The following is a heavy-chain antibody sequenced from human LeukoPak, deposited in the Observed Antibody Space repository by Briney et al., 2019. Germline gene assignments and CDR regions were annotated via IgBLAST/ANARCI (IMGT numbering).Heavy chain of an antibody. J-gene: IGHJ4*02. D-gene: IGHD2-15*01. CDR3: AITIGGYCSGGSCFPRFDY. V-gene: IGHV4-39*01. CDR2: FYYSGST. Sequence: SETLSLTCTVSGGSISSSSYYWGWIRQPPGKGLEWIGSFYYSGSTHYNPSLKSRVTISVDTSQNQFSLKMRFVTAADTAVYYCAITIGGYCSGGSCFPRFDYWGQGTLVTVSS. CDR1: GGSISSSSYY.